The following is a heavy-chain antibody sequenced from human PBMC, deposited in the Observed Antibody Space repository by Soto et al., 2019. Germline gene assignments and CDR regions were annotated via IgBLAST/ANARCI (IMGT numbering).Heavy chain of an antibody. CDR1: GFTFGSYA. CDR2: ISGSGGST. CDR3: ANDYDFWSGYYI. Sequence: GGSLRLSCAASGFTFGSYAMSWVRQAPGKGLEWVSAISGSGGSTYYADSVKGRFTISRDNSKNTLYLQMNSLRAEDTAVYYCANDYDFWSGYYIWGQGTMVTVSS. J-gene: IGHJ3*02. D-gene: IGHD3-3*01. V-gene: IGHV3-23*01.